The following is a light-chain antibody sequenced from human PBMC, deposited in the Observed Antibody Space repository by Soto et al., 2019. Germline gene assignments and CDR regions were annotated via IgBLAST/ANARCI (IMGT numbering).Light chain of an antibody. V-gene: IGKV3D-20*01. CDR2: DAS. CDR3: QQYGSSPIT. CDR1: QSVSSSY. J-gene: IGKJ5*01. Sequence: DIILTQSPATLSLSPGERATLSCGASQSVSSSYVAWYQHRPRLAPRLLIHDASSRATGIPDRFSGTKSGTDFTLTIRRLEPEDAAVYFCQQYGSSPITFGQGTRLEI.